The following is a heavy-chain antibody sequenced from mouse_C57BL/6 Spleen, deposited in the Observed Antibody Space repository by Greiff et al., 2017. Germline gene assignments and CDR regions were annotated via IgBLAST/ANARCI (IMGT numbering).Heavy chain of an antibody. CDR2: IYPGDGDT. J-gene: IGHJ4*01. Sequence: VQLQQSGAELVKPGASVKISCKASGYAFSSYWMNWVKQRPGKGLEWIGQIYPGDGDTNYNGKFKGKATLTADKSSSTAYMQLSSLTSEDSAVYVCARQDYDYDEGDYYAMDYWGQGTSVTVSS. CDR3: ARQDYDYDEGDYYAMDY. V-gene: IGHV1-80*01. CDR1: GYAFSSYW. D-gene: IGHD2-4*01.